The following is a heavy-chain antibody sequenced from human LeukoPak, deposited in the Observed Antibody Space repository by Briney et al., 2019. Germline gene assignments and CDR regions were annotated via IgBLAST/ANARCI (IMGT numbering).Heavy chain of an antibody. CDR1: GFTFSSYG. CDR3: ARDPRRRNPTYYFDY. V-gene: IGHV3-30*19. D-gene: IGHD1-14*01. CDR2: ISYDGSNK. J-gene: IGHJ4*02. Sequence: PGRSLRLSCAASGFTFSSYGMHWVRQAPGKGLEWVAVISYDGSNKYYADSVKGRFTISRDNSKNTLYLQMNSLRAEDTAVYYCARDPRRRNPTYYFDYWGQGTLVTVSS.